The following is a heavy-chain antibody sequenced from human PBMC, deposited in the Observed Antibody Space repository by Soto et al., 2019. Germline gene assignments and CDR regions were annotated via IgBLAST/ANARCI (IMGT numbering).Heavy chain of an antibody. D-gene: IGHD6-19*01. CDR1: GGSISSYY. CDR3: ARVDRDSSGWCSGFDY. CDR2: IYYSGST. J-gene: IGHJ4*02. Sequence: QVQLQESGPGLVKPSETLSLTCTVSGGSISSYYWSWIRQPPGKGLEWIGYIYYSGSTNYNPSLKSRVTISVDTSKNQFSLKLSSVTAADTAVYYCARVDRDSSGWCSGFDYWGQGTLVTVSS. V-gene: IGHV4-59*01.